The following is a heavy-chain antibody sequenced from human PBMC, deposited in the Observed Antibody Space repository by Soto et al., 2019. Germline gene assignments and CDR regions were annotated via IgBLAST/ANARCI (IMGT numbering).Heavy chain of an antibody. CDR1: GFTFSTSW. D-gene: IGHD3-10*01. V-gene: IGHV3-7*01. CDR3: ARADYYGDPGSY. Sequence: GSLRLSCAASGFTFSTSWMSWVRQAPGKGLEWVANIKEDGSEKYYVDSVKGRFTISRDHAKNSLYLQMNSLGADDTAVYYCARADYYGDPGSYWGQGTLVTVSS. CDR2: IKEDGSEK. J-gene: IGHJ4*02.